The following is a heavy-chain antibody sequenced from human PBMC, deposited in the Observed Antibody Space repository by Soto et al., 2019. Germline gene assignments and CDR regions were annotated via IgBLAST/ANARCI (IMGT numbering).Heavy chain of an antibody. D-gene: IGHD6-19*01. Sequence: PSETLSLTCTVSGDSISSYCLNWVRQPPGKGLEWVGYIFYSGATNYNPSLKSRVTISADTSKKQFSLKVSSVTAADTAIYSCTSGWSFDYWGQGTPVTVSS. J-gene: IGHJ4*02. CDR3: TSGWSFDY. CDR1: GDSISSYC. V-gene: IGHV4-59*12. CDR2: IFYSGAT.